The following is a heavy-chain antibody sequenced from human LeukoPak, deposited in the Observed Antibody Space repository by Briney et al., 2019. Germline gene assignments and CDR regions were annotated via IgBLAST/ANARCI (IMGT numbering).Heavy chain of an antibody. Sequence: GGSLRLSCAASGFTFSSYSMNWVRQAPGKGLEWVSSISSSSSYIYYADSVKGRFTISRDNAKNSLYLQMNSLRAEDTAAYYCARAVVVVAATAYYYYGMDVWGQGTTVTVSS. V-gene: IGHV3-21*01. CDR1: GFTFSSYS. D-gene: IGHD2-15*01. CDR2: ISSSSSYI. CDR3: ARAVVVVAATAYYYYGMDV. J-gene: IGHJ6*02.